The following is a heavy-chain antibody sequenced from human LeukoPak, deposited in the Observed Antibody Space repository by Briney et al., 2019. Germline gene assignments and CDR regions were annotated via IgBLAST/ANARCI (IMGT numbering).Heavy chain of an antibody. CDR1: GFTFSDYY. D-gene: IGHD3-16*01. J-gene: IGHJ6*03. V-gene: IGHV3-69-1*01. CDR2: ITSSATT. Sequence: GGSLRLSCAASGFTFSDYYMTWIRQAPGKGLEWVSYITSSATTYYADSVKGRFTISRDNAKNSLYLQMNSLRTEDMALYYCARGGGGRLIYYYYMDVWGKGTTVTVSS. CDR3: ARGGGGRLIYYYYMDV.